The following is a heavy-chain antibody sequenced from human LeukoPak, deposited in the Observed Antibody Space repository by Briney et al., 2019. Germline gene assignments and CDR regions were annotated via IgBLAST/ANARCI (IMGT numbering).Heavy chain of an antibody. Sequence: PGGSLRLSCAASGFTFSDYYMSWIRQAPGKGLEWVSCISSSGSTIYYADSVKGRFTISRDNAKNSLYLQMNSLRAEDTAVYYCAKDLRVGYCSSTNCPEAFDIWGQGTMVTVSS. V-gene: IGHV3-11*04. D-gene: IGHD2-2*01. CDR2: ISSSGSTI. CDR3: AKDLRVGYCSSTNCPEAFDI. CDR1: GFTFSDYY. J-gene: IGHJ3*02.